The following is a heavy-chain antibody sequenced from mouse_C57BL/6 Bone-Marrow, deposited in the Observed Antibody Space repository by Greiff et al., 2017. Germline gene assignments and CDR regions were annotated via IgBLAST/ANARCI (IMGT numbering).Heavy chain of an antibody. CDR3: ARSRITTVVDYFDY. J-gene: IGHJ2*01. CDR2: IDPNSGGT. CDR1: GYTFTSYW. V-gene: IGHV1-72*01. D-gene: IGHD1-1*01. Sequence: VQLQQPGAELVKPGASVKLSCKASGYTFTSYWMHWVKQRPGRGLEWIGRIDPNSGGTKYNEKFKSKATLTVDKPSSTAYVQLSSLTSEDSAVYDCARSRITTVVDYFDYWGQGTTLTVSS.